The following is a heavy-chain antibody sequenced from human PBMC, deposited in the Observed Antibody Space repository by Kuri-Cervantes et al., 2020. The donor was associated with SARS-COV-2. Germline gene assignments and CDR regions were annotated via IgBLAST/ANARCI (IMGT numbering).Heavy chain of an antibody. CDR2: IYSSGTT. J-gene: IGHJ2*01. CDR1: GFSVSSNF. V-gene: IGHV3-53*01. CDR3: AKMERWNVLMVYATILTGYFDL. D-gene: IGHD2-8*01. Sequence: GGSLRLSCAAAGFSVSSNFMSRVRQAPGEGLEWVSIIYSSGTTYYADSVKGRFTIPRDNSKNTLYLQMNSLRAEDTAVYYCAKMERWNVLMVYATILTGYFDLWGRGTLVTVSS.